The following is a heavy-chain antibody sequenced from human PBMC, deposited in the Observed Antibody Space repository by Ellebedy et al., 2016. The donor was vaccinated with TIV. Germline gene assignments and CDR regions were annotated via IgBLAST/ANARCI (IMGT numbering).Heavy chain of an antibody. CDR2: IIGSGDLI. Sequence: GESLKISXAASGFTFSSYAMIWVRQAPGKGLEWVAVIIGSGDLIFYADSVKGRFSISRDNSRNSLYLQLNSLRGDDTAVYYCAKVGFGDFDYWGQGTLVTVSS. D-gene: IGHD3-10*01. CDR3: AKVGFGDFDY. CDR1: GFTFSSYA. J-gene: IGHJ4*02. V-gene: IGHV3-23*01.